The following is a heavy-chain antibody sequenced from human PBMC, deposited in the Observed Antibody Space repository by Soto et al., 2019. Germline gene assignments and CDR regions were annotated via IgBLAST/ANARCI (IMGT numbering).Heavy chain of an antibody. CDR3: ARVGGTRGWY. J-gene: IGHJ4*02. V-gene: IGHV4-59*01. D-gene: IGHD2-15*01. Sequence: QVQLQESGPGLVKPSETLSLTCTVSSDSITNYYWSWIRQSPEKGLEWIGYIHDSGRSNYNPSLKSRVKISVETSKKQFSLKLNSVTAADTAVYYCARVGGTRGWYWGQGTLVTVSS. CDR1: SDSITNYY. CDR2: IHDSGRS.